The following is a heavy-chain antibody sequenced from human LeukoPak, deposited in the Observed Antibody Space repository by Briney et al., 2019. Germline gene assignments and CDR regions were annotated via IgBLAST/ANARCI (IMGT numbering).Heavy chain of an antibody. CDR1: GFTFDDYA. Sequence: PGRSLRLSCAASGFTFDDYAMHWVRQAPGKGLEWVSGISWNSGSIGYADSVKGRFTISRDNAKNSLYLQMNSLRPEDTAVYYCAKGSEPLQYAGLDPWGQGTLVTVFS. CDR3: AKGSEPLQYAGLDP. CDR2: ISWNSGSI. D-gene: IGHD3-10*02. J-gene: IGHJ5*02. V-gene: IGHV3-9*01.